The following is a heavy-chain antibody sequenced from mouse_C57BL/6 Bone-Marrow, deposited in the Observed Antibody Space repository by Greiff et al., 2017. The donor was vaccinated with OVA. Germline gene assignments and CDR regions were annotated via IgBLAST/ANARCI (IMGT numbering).Heavy chain of an antibody. CDR1: GFTFSDYG. J-gene: IGHJ4*01. Sequence: EVQLVESGGGLVKPGGSLKLSCAASGFTFSDYGMHWVRQAPEKGLEWVAYISSGSSTIYYADTVKGRFTISRDNAKNTLFLQMTSLRSEDTAMYYCARLYYYAMDYWGQGTSDTVSS. CDR2: ISSGSSTI. V-gene: IGHV5-17*01. CDR3: ARLYYYAMDY.